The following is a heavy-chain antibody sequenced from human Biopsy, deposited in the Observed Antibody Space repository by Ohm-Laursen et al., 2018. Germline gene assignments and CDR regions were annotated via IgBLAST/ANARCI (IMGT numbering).Heavy chain of an antibody. Sequence: GSSVKVSCKASGGTFINYAISWVRQAPGQGLEWMGGIIPMFGTANYAQMFQGGVTISADESTSTSYMELSSLTTEDTAIYCCARGPHSGSHSCFDYWGRGTLVTVSS. J-gene: IGHJ4*02. V-gene: IGHV1-69*01. D-gene: IGHD1-26*01. CDR1: GGTFINYA. CDR3: ARGPHSGSHSCFDY. CDR2: IIPMFGTA.